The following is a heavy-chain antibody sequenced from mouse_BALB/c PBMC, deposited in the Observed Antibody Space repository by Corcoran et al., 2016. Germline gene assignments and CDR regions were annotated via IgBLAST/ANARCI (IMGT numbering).Heavy chain of an antibody. CDR1: GFSLSASEIS. Sequence: QVTLKESDQGILKPSQTLSQHCSFSGFSLSASEISKGWISQPSGQGQEWLAHIWRDDDKYNNPSLKSQLIISKDTSRNQVFLKITSVDTADTATYYCARLLLRAYFDVWGAGTTVTVSS. V-gene: IGHV8-5*01. D-gene: IGHD1-1*01. CDR2: IWRDDDK. J-gene: IGHJ1*01. CDR3: ARLLLRAYFDV.